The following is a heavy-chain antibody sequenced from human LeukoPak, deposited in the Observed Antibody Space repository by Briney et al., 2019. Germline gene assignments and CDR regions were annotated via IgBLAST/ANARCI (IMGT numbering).Heavy chain of an antibody. J-gene: IGHJ3*02. V-gene: IGHV3-33*01. D-gene: IGHD3/OR15-3a*01. Sequence: PGGSLRLSCAASGFTFSSYGMHLVRQAPGKGLEWVAVIWYDGSNKYYADSVKGRFTISRDNAKNSLYLQMNSLRAEDTAVYYCARIGLLSDAFDIWGQGTMVTVSS. CDR1: GFTFSSYG. CDR2: IWYDGSNK. CDR3: ARIGLLSDAFDI.